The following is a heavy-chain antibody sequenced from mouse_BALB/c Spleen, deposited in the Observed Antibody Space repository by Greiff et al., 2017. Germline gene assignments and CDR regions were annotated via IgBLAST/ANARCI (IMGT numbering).Heavy chain of an antibody. D-gene: IGHD1-2*01. V-gene: IGHV5-4*02. Sequence: DVMLVESGGGLVKPGGSLKLSCAASGFTFSDYYMYWVRQTPEKRLEWVATISDGGSYTYYPDSVKGRFTISRDNAKNNLYLQMSSLKSEDTAMYYCARGTTAPFAYWGQGTLVTVSA. CDR1: GFTFSDYY. CDR2: ISDGGSYT. J-gene: IGHJ3*01. CDR3: ARGTTAPFAY.